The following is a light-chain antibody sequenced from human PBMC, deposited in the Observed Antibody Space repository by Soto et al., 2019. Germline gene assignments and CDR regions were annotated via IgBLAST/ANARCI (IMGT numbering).Light chain of an antibody. CDR2: DVS. V-gene: IGLV2-14*01. Sequence: QSALTQPASVSGSPGQSITISCTGTSSDVGGYNYVSWYQQHPGKAPKLMIYDVSNRPSGVSNRFSGSKSGNTASLTISGLQAEDEADYYCGSYTSSSTVVFAGGTKLTVL. CDR3: GSYTSSSTVV. CDR1: SSDVGGYNY. J-gene: IGLJ2*01.